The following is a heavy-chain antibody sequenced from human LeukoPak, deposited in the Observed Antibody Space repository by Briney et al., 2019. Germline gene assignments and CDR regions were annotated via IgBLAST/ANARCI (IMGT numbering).Heavy chain of an antibody. CDR2: IYYSGST. Sequence: PSETLSLTCTVSGGSISSYYRSWIRQPPGKGLEWIGYIYYSGSTNYNPSLKSRVTISVDTSKNQFSLKLSSVTAADTAVYYCASSRSSSWYPSYYYYYGMDVWGQGTTVTVSS. CDR3: ASSRSSSWYPSYYYYYGMDV. J-gene: IGHJ6*02. CDR1: GGSISSYY. V-gene: IGHV4-59*01. D-gene: IGHD6-13*01.